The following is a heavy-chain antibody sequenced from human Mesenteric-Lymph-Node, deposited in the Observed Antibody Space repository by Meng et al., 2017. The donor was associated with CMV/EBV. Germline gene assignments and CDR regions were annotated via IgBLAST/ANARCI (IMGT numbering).Heavy chain of an antibody. CDR2: INHSGST. CDR3: ARLNYASGSYPTFDY. D-gene: IGHD3-10*01. J-gene: IGHJ4*02. V-gene: IGHV4-34*01. CDR1: GGSFSGYY. Sequence: VYGGSFSGYYWGWLRQPPGKGLEWIGEINHSGSTYYNPSLKSRVSISVDTSNNQFFLRLNSVTAADTAVYYCARLNYASGSYPTFDYWGQGTLVTVSS.